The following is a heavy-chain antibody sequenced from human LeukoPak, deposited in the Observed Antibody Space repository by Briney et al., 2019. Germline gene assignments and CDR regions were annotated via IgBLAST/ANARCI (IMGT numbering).Heavy chain of an antibody. D-gene: IGHD6-13*01. J-gene: IGHJ5*02. CDR1: GFTFSSYE. CDR2: ISSSGSTI. V-gene: IGHV3-48*03. CDR3: ARREDYSSSWYFGH. Sequence: GGSLRLSCAASGFTFSSYEMNWVRQAPGKGLEWVSYISSSGSTIYYADSVKGRFTISRDNAKNSLYLQMNSLRAEDTAVYYCARREDYSSSWYFGHWGQGTLVTVSS.